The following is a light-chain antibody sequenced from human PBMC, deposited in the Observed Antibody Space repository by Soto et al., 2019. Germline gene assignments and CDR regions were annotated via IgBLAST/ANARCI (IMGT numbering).Light chain of an antibody. CDR3: CSYGGSRAV. V-gene: IGLV2-23*02. Sequence: SALTQPASVSGSPGQSITISCTGTSSDVGSHNLVAWYQQHPGQAPKLMIYEVTKRPLGVSTRFSATKSGNPASLTISGLQAEDEADYYCCSYGGSRAVFGGGTQLTVL. CDR2: EVT. CDR1: SSDVGSHNL. J-gene: IGLJ7*01.